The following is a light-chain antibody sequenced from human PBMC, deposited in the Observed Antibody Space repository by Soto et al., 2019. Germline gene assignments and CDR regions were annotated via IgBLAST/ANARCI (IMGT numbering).Light chain of an antibody. CDR2: ADS. V-gene: IGKV3-11*01. J-gene: IGKJ5*01. CDR3: QQRYNWPIT. CDR1: QSVSGY. Sequence: EIVLTQSPATLSLSPGETATLSCRASQSVSGYIGWYQQKPGQAPRLLIYADSNRATGIPARFSGSGSRTDFTLTIRSLEPEDFSVYYCQQRYNWPITFGQGTRLEIK.